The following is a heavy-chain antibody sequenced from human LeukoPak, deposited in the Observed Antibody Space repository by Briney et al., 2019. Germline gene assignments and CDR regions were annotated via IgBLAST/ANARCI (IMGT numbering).Heavy chain of an antibody. J-gene: IGHJ4*02. D-gene: IGHD3-10*01. CDR1: GGSFSGYY. Sequence: SETLSLTCTVYGGSFSGYYWSWIRQPPGKGLEWIGEINHSGSSNYNPSLKSRVTISVDTSKNQFSLKLSSVTAAGTAVYYCARLDYYGSGSYPHDYWGQGTLVTVSS. CDR2: INHSGSS. V-gene: IGHV4-34*01. CDR3: ARLDYYGSGSYPHDY.